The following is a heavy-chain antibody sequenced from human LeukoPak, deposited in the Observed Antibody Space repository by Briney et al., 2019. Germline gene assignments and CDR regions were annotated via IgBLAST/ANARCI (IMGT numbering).Heavy chain of an antibody. V-gene: IGHV5-51*01. J-gene: IGHJ3*02. CDR3: ARQPGAGAIDAFDI. D-gene: IGHD1-26*01. CDR2: IYPGDSDT. CDR1: GYTFTNYW. Sequence: GESLEISFKASGYTFTNYWIGWVRQRPGKGLESMGIIYPGDSDTRYSPPFQGQVTMSADKSISVAYLQWSSLKASDTAIYYCARQPGAGAIDAFDIWGQGTMVTVSS.